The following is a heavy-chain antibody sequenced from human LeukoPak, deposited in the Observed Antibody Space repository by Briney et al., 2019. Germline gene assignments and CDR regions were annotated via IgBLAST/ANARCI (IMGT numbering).Heavy chain of an antibody. CDR1: GGSTSSNQ. CDR3: ARGRGLGVITPYSDS. Sequence: SETLTLTCTVSGGSTSSNQWSWIRQPPEKGLEWIGCISYRGSTNYNPSLKSRVTISIDSSKRHFSLKLTSVTAADTAVYYCARGRGLGVITPYSDSWGQGTLVTVSS. V-gene: IGHV4-59*08. J-gene: IGHJ4*02. CDR2: ISYRGST. D-gene: IGHD3-16*02.